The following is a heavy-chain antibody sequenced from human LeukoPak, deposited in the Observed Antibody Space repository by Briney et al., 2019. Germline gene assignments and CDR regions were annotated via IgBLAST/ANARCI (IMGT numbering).Heavy chain of an antibody. CDR3: AKVKHADYYDSSGYYYGRGAFDI. J-gene: IGHJ3*02. V-gene: IGHV3-21*04. CDR2: VSSSSSYI. CDR1: GFTFSTYS. D-gene: IGHD3-22*01. Sequence: GGSLRLSRAASGFTFSTYSMNWVRQAPGKGLEWVSSVSSSSSYIFYADSVKGRFTISRDNAQNSLYLQMNSLRAEDTAVYYCAKVKHADYYDSSGYYYGRGAFDIWGQGTMVTVSS.